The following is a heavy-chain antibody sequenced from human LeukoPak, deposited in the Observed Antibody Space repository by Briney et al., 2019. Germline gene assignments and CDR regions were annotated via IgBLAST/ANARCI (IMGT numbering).Heavy chain of an antibody. CDR2: ISAY. D-gene: IGHD3-22*01. CDR3: ARRFNYYDSSGYYEGFYFDY. J-gene: IGHJ4*02. V-gene: IGHV1-18*01. CDR1: GYTFTSYG. Sequence: GASVKVSCKASGYTFTSYGISWVRQAPGQGLEWMGWISAYAQKFQGRVTVTTDRSTSTAYMELRSLRSDDTAVYYCARRFNYYDSSGYYEGFYFDYWGQGTLVTVSS.